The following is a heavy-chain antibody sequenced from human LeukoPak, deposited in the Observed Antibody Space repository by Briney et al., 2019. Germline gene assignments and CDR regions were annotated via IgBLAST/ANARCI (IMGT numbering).Heavy chain of an antibody. V-gene: IGHV3-7*01. J-gene: IGHJ4*02. D-gene: IGHD3-16*01. CDR2: TKQDGSEK. CDR1: GFTFSNYW. CDR3: ARRVPNEVITDYFDY. Sequence: GGSLRLSCAASGFTFSNYWMTWVRQAPGKGLEWVANTKQDGSEKYYVDSVKGRFTISRDNARNSLYLQMNSLRAEDTAVYYCARRVPNEVITDYFDYWGQGALVAVSS.